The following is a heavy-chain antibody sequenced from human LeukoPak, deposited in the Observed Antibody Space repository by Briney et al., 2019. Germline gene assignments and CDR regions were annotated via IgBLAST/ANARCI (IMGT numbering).Heavy chain of an antibody. J-gene: IGHJ4*02. CDR2: INPNSGGT. Sequence: ASVKVSCKASGYTFTGYYMHWVRQAPGQGLEWMGWINPNSGGTDYAQKFQGRVTMTRDTSISTAYMELSRLRSDDTAVYYCARVRYYYGSGSYYNSPLDYWGQGTLVTVSS. CDR3: ARVRYYYGSGSYYNSPLDY. CDR1: GYTFTGYY. V-gene: IGHV1-2*02. D-gene: IGHD3-10*01.